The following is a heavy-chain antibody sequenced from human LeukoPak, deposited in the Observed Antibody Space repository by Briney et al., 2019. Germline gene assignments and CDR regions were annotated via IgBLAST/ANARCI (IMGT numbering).Heavy chain of an antibody. D-gene: IGHD6-19*01. CDR3: AKGPPSGWLFDY. CDR1: GFTISSYG. V-gene: IGHV3-30*02. Sequence: GGSLRLSCVVSGFTISSYGMHWVRQAPGKGLEWVAFIRYDGSNKYYADSVKGRFTTSRDNSKNTLYLQMNSLRAEDTAVYYCAKGPPSGWLFDYWGQGTLVTVSS. CDR2: IRYDGSNK. J-gene: IGHJ4*02.